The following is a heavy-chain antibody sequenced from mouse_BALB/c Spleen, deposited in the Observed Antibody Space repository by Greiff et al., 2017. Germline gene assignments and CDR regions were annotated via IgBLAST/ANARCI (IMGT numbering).Heavy chain of an antibody. CDR3: AIPPYGNYVVFDY. V-gene: IGHV1S135*01. Sequence: EVQLQQSGPELMKPGASVKISCKASGYSFTSYYMHWVKQSHGKSLEWIGYIDPFNGGTSYNQKFKGKATLTVDKSSSTAYMHLSSLTSEDSAVYYCAIPPYGNYVVFDYWGQGTTLTVSS. J-gene: IGHJ2*01. CDR1: GYSFTSYY. D-gene: IGHD2-1*01. CDR2: IDPFNGGT.